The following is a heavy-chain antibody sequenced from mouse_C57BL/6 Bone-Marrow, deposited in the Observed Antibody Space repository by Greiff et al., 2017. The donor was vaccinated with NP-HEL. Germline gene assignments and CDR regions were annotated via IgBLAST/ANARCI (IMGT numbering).Heavy chain of an antibody. CDR3: ARNNYGSRYAMDY. CDR2: IWTGGGT. CDR1: GFSLTSYA. V-gene: IGHV2-9-1*01. Sequence: VKLQESGPGLVAPSQSLSITCTVSGFSLTSYAISWVRQPPGKGLEWLGVIWTGGGTNYNSALKSRLSISKDNSKSQVCLKMNSLQTDDTARYYCARNNYGSRYAMDYWGQGTSVTVSS. D-gene: IGHD1-1*01. J-gene: IGHJ4*01.